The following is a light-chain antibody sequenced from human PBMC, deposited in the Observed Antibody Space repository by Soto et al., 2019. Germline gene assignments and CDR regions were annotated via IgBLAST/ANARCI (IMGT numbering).Light chain of an antibody. V-gene: IGLV4-69*01. CDR2: LYNDGSH. CDR1: SGHSNYA. CDR3: QTWGTGIHV. J-gene: IGLJ2*01. Sequence: QLVLTQSPSASASLGASVKLTCTLSSGHSNYAIAWHQQQPEKGPRSLMKLYNDGSHTKGDGIPDRFSGSSSGAERYLTISSLQSEDEADYYCQTWGTGIHVFGGGTKVTVL.